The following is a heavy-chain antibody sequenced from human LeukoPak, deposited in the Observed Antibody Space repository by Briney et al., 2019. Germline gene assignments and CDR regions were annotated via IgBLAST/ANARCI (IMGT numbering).Heavy chain of an antibody. D-gene: IGHD3-3*01. CDR2: IIPIFGTA. CDR3: ARGYDFWSGSNWLDP. V-gene: IGHV1-69*05. Sequence: SVKVSCKASGGTFSSYAISWVRQAPGQGLEWMGRIIPIFGTANYAQKFQGRVTITTDESTSTAYMELSSLRSEDTAVYYCARGYDFWSGSNWLDPWGQGTLVTVSS. J-gene: IGHJ5*02. CDR1: GGTFSSYA.